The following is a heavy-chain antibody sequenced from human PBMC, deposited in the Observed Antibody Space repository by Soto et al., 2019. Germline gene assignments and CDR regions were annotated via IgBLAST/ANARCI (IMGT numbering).Heavy chain of an antibody. CDR1: GFTFSSYA. V-gene: IGHV3-23*01. D-gene: IGHD3-22*01. CDR2: ISGSGGSS. J-gene: IGHJ4*02. Sequence: EVHLLESGGGLVQPGGSLRLSCATSGFTFSSYAMSWVRQAPGKGLEWVSAISGSGGSSYYADSVKGRFAISRDNSENTLYLHMNSPRAEDAAVYYCAKDLQDYYDSRGYYSPFDYWGQGTLVTVSS. CDR3: AKDLQDYYDSRGYYSPFDY.